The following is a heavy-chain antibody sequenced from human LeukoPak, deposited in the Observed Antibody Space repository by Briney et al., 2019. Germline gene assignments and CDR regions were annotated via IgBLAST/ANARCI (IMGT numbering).Heavy chain of an antibody. CDR3: AKGTASIPIYMDV. CDR2: ISWNSGSI. V-gene: IGHV3-9*01. D-gene: IGHD6-6*01. CDR1: GFTFDDYV. J-gene: IGHJ6*03. Sequence: PGGSLRLSCAASGFTFDDYVMHWVRQAPGKGLEWVSGISWNSGSIGYADSVKGRFTISRDNAKNSLYLQMNSLRAEDTALYYCAKGTASIPIYMDVWGKGTTVTISS.